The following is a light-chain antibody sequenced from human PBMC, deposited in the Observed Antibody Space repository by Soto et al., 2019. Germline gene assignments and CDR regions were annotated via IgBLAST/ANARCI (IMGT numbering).Light chain of an antibody. J-gene: IGKJ2*01. Sequence: EIVLTQSPGTLSLSPGERATLSCRASQSVSSSYLAGYQQKPGQAPRLLIYGASSRDTGIPDRFSGSGSGTDFTLNISRLEPEDFAVYYCQQYGSSPHTFGQGTKLEIK. CDR3: QQYGSSPHT. V-gene: IGKV3-20*01. CDR2: GAS. CDR1: QSVSSSY.